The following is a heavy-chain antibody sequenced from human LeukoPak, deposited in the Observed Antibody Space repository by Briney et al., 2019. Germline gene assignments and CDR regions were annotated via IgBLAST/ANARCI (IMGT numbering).Heavy chain of an antibody. CDR3: ARDQGDYGDHRYFDY. Sequence: PSETLSLTCTVSGGSISSYSWNWIRQPAGEGLEWIGRLYTRGSTTYNPSLKSRVTMSVDTSKKHFSLKLSSVTAADTAVYYCARDQGDYGDHRYFDYWGQGTLVTVSS. CDR1: GGSISSYS. J-gene: IGHJ4*02. CDR2: LYTRGST. V-gene: IGHV4-4*07. D-gene: IGHD4-17*01.